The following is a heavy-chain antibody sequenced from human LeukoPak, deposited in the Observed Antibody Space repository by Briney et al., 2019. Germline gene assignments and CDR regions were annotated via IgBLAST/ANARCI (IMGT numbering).Heavy chain of an antibody. CDR2: ISSSGSTI. V-gene: IGHV3-48*03. J-gene: IGHJ6*03. CDR3: ARGLQLWATYYYYYMDV. D-gene: IGHD5-18*01. Sequence: PGGSLRLSCAASGFTFSSYEMNWVRQAPGKGLEWVSYISSSGSTIYYADSVKGRFTISRDNAKNSLYLQMNSLRAEDTAVYYCARGLQLWATYYYYYMDVWGKGTTVTISS. CDR1: GFTFSSYE.